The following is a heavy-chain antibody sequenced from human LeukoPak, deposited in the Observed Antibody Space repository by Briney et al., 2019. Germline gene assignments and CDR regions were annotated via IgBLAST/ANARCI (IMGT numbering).Heavy chain of an antibody. Sequence: GGSLRLSCAASGFTFSSYAMAWVRKAPGEGLEWVSAISASGGSTYYADSVKGRFTISRDNSKNTLFLQMNSLRAEDTAVYYCAKTPKIGYCSSTSCSYFDYWGQGTLVTVSS. V-gene: IGHV3-23*01. CDR1: GFTFSSYA. J-gene: IGHJ4*02. CDR2: ISASGGST. CDR3: AKTPKIGYCSSTSCSYFDY. D-gene: IGHD2-2*01.